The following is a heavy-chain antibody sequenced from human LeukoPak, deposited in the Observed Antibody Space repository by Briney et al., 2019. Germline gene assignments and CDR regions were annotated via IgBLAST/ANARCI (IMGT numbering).Heavy chain of an antibody. CDR2: IFATGST. CDR1: GGSISSYY. D-gene: IGHD3-22*01. J-gene: IGHJ4*02. Sequence: SETLSLTCTVSGGSISSYYWSWIRQPAGKGREWIGRIFATGSTNYNASLKSRVTMSVHTSKNQFSLKLSSVTAADTAVYYCARGASILYYYDSSGSSYYFDYWGQGTLVTVSS. V-gene: IGHV4-4*07. CDR3: ARGASILYYYDSSGSSYYFDY.